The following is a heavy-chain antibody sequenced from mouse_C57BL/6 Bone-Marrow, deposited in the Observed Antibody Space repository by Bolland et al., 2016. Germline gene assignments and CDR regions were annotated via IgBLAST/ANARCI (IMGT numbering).Heavy chain of an antibody. CDR2: GSGNT. Sequence: GSGNTYYNEKFKGKATLTAEKSSCTAYMQLSSLTSEDSAVYFCARATVVAEGAMDYWGQGTT. J-gene: IGHJ2*01. CDR3: ARATVVAEGAMDY. V-gene: IGHV1-76*01. D-gene: IGHD1-1*01.